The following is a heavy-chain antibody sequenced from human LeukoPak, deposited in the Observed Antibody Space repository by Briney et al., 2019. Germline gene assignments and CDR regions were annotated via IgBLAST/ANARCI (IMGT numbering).Heavy chain of an antibody. D-gene: IGHD3-16*02. J-gene: IGHJ4*02. CDR3: ARDQYDSVWGSHRPYFDY. Sequence: GASVKVSCKASGYTFSSYGISWVRQAPGQGLEWMGWISVHNSNPEYAQKFQGRVIMTTDTFTSTAYMELRSLRSDDTAVYYCARDQYDSVWGSHRPYFDYWGQGTLVTVSS. V-gene: IGHV1-18*01. CDR1: GYTFSSYG. CDR2: ISVHNSNP.